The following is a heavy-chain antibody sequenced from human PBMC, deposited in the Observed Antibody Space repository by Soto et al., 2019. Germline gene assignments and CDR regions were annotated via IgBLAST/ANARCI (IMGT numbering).Heavy chain of an antibody. CDR3: ARDGLAVAGTGDY. D-gene: IGHD6-19*01. J-gene: IGHJ4*02. V-gene: IGHV3-21*01. CDR1: GFTFSSYS. Sequence: GGSLRLSCAASGFTFSSYSMNWVRQAPGKGLEWVSSISSSSSYIYYADSVKGRFTISRDNAKNSLYLQMNSLRAEDTAVYYCARDGLAVAGTGDYWGQGTLVTVSS. CDR2: ISSSSSYI.